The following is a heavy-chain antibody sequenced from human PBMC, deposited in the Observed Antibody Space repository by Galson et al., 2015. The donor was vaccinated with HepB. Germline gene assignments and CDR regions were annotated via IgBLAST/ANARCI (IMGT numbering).Heavy chain of an antibody. CDR1: GFTFSSYA. D-gene: IGHD6-13*01. V-gene: IGHV3-23*01. J-gene: IGHJ4*02. CDR3: ARGPIGYSSSWLVDY. CDR2: ISGSGGST. Sequence: SLRLSCAASGFTFSSYAMSWVRQAPGKGLEWVSAISGSGGSTYYADSVKGRFTISRDNAKNSLYLQMNSLRDEDTAVYYCARGPIGYSSSWLVDYWGQGTLVTVSS.